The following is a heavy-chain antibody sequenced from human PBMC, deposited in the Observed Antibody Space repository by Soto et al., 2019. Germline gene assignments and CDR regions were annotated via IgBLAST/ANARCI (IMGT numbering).Heavy chain of an antibody. D-gene: IGHD2-2*01. CDR1: GGSISGYY. CDR2: IYSDGTT. J-gene: IGHJ6*02. CDR3: SRVGCSNSKCYTRGMDV. V-gene: IGHV4-4*07. Sequence: SETLSLTCTVSGGSISGYYWSWVRQPAGKGLEWVGRIYSDGTTNYSPSLKSRVTMSLDTSKDQFSLHLNSVTAADTAVYYCSRVGCSNSKCYTRGMDVWGQGTTVTVSS.